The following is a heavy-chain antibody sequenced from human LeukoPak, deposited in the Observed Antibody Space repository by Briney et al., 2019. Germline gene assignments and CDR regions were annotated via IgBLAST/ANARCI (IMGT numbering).Heavy chain of an antibody. CDR2: IRYDGSNK. V-gene: IGHV3-30*02. CDR3: AKDSSVYYYDSRNFDY. J-gene: IGHJ4*02. D-gene: IGHD3-22*01. Sequence: PGGSLRLSCAASGFTFSSYGMSWVRQAPGKGLEWVAFIRYDGSNKYYADSVKGRFTISRDNSKNTLYLQMNSLRAEDTAVYYCAKDSSVYYYDSRNFDYWGQGTLVTVSS. CDR1: GFTFSSYG.